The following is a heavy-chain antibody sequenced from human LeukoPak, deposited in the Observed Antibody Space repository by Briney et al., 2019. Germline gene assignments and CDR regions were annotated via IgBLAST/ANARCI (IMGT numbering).Heavy chain of an antibody. J-gene: IGHJ4*02. CDR1: GGSISSYY. V-gene: IGHV4-59*01. D-gene: IGHD3-22*01. Sequence: PSETLSLTCTVSGGSISSYYWSWIRQPPGKGPEWIGYIYYSGSTNYNPSLKSRVTISVDTSKNQFSLKLSSVTAADTAVYYCVRDDPVSGYYYWGQGTLVTVSS. CDR2: IYYSGST. CDR3: VRDDPVSGYYY.